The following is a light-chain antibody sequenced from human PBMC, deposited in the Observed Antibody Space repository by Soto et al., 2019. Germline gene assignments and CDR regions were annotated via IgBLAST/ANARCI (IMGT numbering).Light chain of an antibody. J-gene: IGKJ1*01. CDR1: QSVSSRY. CDR3: QQYGSSPWT. Sequence: EIVLTQSPGTLSLSPGERATLSCRASQSVSSRYLACFPQKPGQAPRLLIYGASSKATCIPDRFSGSVSGTDFPLTTSRLEPDDFAVYYCQQYGSSPWTFGQWTTLEI. V-gene: IGKV3-20*01. CDR2: GAS.